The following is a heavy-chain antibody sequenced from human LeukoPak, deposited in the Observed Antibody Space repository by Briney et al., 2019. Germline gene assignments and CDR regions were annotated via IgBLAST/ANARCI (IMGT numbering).Heavy chain of an antibody. V-gene: IGHV3-7*01. CDR2: IQQDGSEK. D-gene: IGHD6-19*01. CDR3: ARGRRRGNYSSRDAFDI. CDR1: GFTFSSYW. Sequence: GGSLRLSCAASGFTFSSYWMSWVRQAPGKGLEWLANIQQDGSEKYYVDSVKGRFTISRDNAKNSLYLQMNSLRAEDTAVYYCARGRRRGNYSSRDAFDIWGQGTMVTVSS. J-gene: IGHJ3*02.